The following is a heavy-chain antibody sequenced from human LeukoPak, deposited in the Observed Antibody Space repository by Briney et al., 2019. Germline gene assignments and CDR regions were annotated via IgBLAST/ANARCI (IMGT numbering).Heavy chain of an antibody. CDR1: KFSFSSYW. Sequence: GGSLRLSCAASKFSFSSYWMPWVRQAPGKGLVWVSHINSDGSRTNYADSVKGRFTISRDNAKNTLYLQMSSLRAEDTAVYYCARVLTGSWDWFDPWGQGTLVTVSS. D-gene: IGHD2-8*02. V-gene: IGHV3-74*01. J-gene: IGHJ5*02. CDR2: INSDGSRT. CDR3: ARVLTGSWDWFDP.